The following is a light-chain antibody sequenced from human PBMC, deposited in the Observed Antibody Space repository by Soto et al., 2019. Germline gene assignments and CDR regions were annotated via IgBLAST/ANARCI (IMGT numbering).Light chain of an antibody. CDR2: LGS. CDR1: QSLLHSNGYNY. J-gene: IGKJ5*01. CDR3: LQALHTSTH. V-gene: IGKV2-28*01. Sequence: DIVMTQSPLSLPVTPGEPASISCRSSQSLLHSNGYNYLDWYLQKPGQSPQLLIYLGSNRASGVPDRFIGGGSGTDFTLKMSRVEAEDDGVYHCLQALHTSTHFGQVTRR.